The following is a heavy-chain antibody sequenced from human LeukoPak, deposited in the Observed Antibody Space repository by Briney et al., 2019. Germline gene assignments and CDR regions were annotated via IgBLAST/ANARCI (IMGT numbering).Heavy chain of an antibody. CDR1: GFSFSDYW. Sequence: QPGGSLRLSCAASGFSFSDYWMHWVRQAPGKGMEWVANINQDRSEQYYVDSVKGRFTISRDNAKNSLYLQMNSLRAEDTAVYYCSRSLDYWGQGALVTVSS. J-gene: IGHJ4*02. V-gene: IGHV3-7*01. CDR3: SRSLDY. CDR2: INQDRSEQ.